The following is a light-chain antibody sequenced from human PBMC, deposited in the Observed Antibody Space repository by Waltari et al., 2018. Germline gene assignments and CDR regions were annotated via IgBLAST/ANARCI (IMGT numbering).Light chain of an antibody. V-gene: IGLV3-21*02. Sequence: SHVLTQPPSVSVAPGQTAKITWVGNSVGRESVHWYQQKSGRAPEVVVYDDSARPSGIPERMSGAKSGNTATLTIARVEAGDEADYYCQLWDGITDHWVFGGGTKVTVL. CDR1: SVGRES. CDR2: DDS. CDR3: QLWDGITDHWV. J-gene: IGLJ3*02.